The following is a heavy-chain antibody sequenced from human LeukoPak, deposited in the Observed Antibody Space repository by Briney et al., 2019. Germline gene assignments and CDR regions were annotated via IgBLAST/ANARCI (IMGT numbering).Heavy chain of an antibody. D-gene: IGHD3-3*01. J-gene: IGHJ3*02. Sequence: GESLKISCKGSGYSFTSYWIGWVRQMPGKGLEWMGIIYPGDSDTRYSPSFQGQVTISADKSISTAYLQWSSLKASGTAMYYCARHSPYYDFWSGDAFDIWGQGTMVTVSS. V-gene: IGHV5-51*01. CDR2: IYPGDSDT. CDR1: GYSFTSYW. CDR3: ARHSPYYDFWSGDAFDI.